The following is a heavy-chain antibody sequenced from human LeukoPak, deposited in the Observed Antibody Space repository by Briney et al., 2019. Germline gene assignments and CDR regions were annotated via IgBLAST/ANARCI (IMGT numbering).Heavy chain of an antibody. D-gene: IGHD2-21*02. J-gene: IGHJ6*02. CDR1: GGTFSSYA. CDR2: IIPILGIA. CDR3: ARDRTVVTPGHDDYYYYGMDV. V-gene: IGHV1-69*04. Sequence: ASVKVSCKASGGTFSSYAISWVRQAPGQGLEWMGRIIPILGIANYAQKLQGRVTITADKSTSTAYMELSSLRSEDTAVYYCARDRTVVTPGHDDYYYYGMDVWGQGTTVAVSS.